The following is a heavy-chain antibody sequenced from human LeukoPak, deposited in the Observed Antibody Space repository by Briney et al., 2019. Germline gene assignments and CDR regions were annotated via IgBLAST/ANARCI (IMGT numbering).Heavy chain of an antibody. J-gene: IGHJ4*02. D-gene: IGHD6-6*01. Sequence: GGSLRPSCAASGFTFRNHWMHWVRQTPGKGLVLVSRISSDGSSTTYADSVKGRFTISRDNAKNTLYLQMNNLRAEDTAMYYCARDQRVTGRPDIDYWGQGTLVIVSS. V-gene: IGHV3-74*03. CDR1: GFTFRNHW. CDR3: ARDQRVTGRPDIDY. CDR2: ISSDGSST.